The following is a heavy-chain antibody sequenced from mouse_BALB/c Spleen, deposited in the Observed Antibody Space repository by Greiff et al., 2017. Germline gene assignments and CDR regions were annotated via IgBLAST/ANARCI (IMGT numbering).Heavy chain of an antibody. CDR2: ISYSGST. CDR1: GDSITSGY. J-gene: IGHJ2*01. CDR3: AKGGGPDPYYFDY. V-gene: IGHV3-8*02. Sequence: VQLQQSGPSLVKPSQTLSLTCSVTGDSITSGYWNWIRKFPGNKLEYMGYISYSGSTYYNPSLKSRISITRDTSKNQYYLQLNSVTTEDTATYYCAKGGGPDPYYFDYWGQGTTLTVSS.